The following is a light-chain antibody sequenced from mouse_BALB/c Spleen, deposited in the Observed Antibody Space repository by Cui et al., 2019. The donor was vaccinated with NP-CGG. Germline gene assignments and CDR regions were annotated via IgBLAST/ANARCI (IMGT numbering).Light chain of an antibody. CDR1: TGAVTTSNY. CDR3: ALWYSNHWV. J-gene: IGLJ1*01. V-gene: IGLV1*01. CDR2: GTN. Sequence: QAVVSKESGLTTSPGETVPLTCRSSTGAVTTSNYANWVQEKPDHLFTGLIGGTNNRAPGVPARFSGSLIGDKAALTITGAQIEDEATYFCALWYSNHWVFGGGTKLTVL.